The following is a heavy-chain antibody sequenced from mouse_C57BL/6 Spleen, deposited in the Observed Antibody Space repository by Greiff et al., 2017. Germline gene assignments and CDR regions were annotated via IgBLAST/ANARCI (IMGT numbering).Heavy chain of an antibody. CDR3: ARPLRWYFDV. CDR1: GYTFTDYY. CDR2: INPNNGGT. J-gene: IGHJ1*03. Sequence: EVQLQQSGPELVKPGASVKISCKASGYTFTDYYMNWVKQSHGKSLEWIGDINPNNGGTSYNQKFKGKATLTVDKSSSTAYMELRSLTSEDSAVYYCARPLRWYFDVWGTGTTVTVSS. V-gene: IGHV1-26*01. D-gene: IGHD1-1*01.